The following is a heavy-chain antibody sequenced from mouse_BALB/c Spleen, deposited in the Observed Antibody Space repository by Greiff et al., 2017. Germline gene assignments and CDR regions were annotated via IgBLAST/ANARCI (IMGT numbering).Heavy chain of an antibody. CDR2: IWSGGST. J-gene: IGHJ1*01. V-gene: IGHV2-2*02. CDR1: GFSLTSYG. CDR3: ARGYGNPHWYFDV. D-gene: IGHD2-1*01. Sequence: VQLQQSGPGLVQPSQSLSITCTVSGFSLTSYGVHWVRQSPGKGLEWLGVIWSGGSTDYNAAFISRLSISKDNSKSQVFFKMNSLQANDTAIYYCARGYGNPHWYFDVWGAGTTVTVSS.